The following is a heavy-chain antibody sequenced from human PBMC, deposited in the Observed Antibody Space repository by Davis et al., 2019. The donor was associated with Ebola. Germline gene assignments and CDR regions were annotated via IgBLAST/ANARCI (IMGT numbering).Heavy chain of an antibody. J-gene: IGHJ6*02. CDR2: ISWDGGST. CDR1: GFTFDDYT. V-gene: IGHV3-43*01. CDR3: AKGHQDYGMDV. Sequence: GESLKISCAASGFTFDDYTMHWVRQAPWKGLEWVSLISWDGGSTYYADSVKGRFTISRDNSKNSLYLQMNSLRTEDTALYYCAKGHQDYGMDVWGQGTTVTVSS.